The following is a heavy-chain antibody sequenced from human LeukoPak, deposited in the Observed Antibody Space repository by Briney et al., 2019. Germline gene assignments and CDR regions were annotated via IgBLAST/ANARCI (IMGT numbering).Heavy chain of an antibody. V-gene: IGHV1-46*01. CDR3: ARDQGVAVAGTGWPNWFDP. CDR1: GYTFTSYY. J-gene: IGHJ5*02. CDR2: INPSGGST. Sequence: ASVKVSCKASGYTFTSYYMHWVRQAPGQGLEWMGIINPSGGSTSYAQKFQGRVTMTRDTSTSTAYMELSSLRSEDTAVYYCARDQGVAVAGTGWPNWFDPWGQGTLVTVSS. D-gene: IGHD6-19*01.